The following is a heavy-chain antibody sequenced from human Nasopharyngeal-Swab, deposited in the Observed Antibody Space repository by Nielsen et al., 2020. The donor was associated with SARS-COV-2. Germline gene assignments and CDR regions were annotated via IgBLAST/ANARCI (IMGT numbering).Heavy chain of an antibody. CDR2: IYYSGST. V-gene: IGHV4-39*01. Sequence: SETLSLTCTVSGDSISRSRYYWGWIRQPPGEGLEWIASIYYSGSTFYNPSLKSRVTISVDTSKNQFSLKLSSVTAADTATYYCTRRTESAPGGADDWGQGTLVTVSS. J-gene: IGHJ1*01. D-gene: IGHD6-6*01. CDR1: GDSISRSRYY. CDR3: TRRTESAPGGADD.